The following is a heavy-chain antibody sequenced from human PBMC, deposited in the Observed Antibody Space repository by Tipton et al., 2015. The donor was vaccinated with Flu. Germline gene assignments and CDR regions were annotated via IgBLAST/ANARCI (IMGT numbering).Heavy chain of an antibody. CDR3: AGDYGGSIIGDL. V-gene: IGHV4-4*07. Sequence: TLSLTCTVSGGSISSYYWGWNRQPAGKGLEWIGRIYTSGSTNYNPSLKRRVTMSVDTSKNQFSLKLSSVTAADTAVYYCAGDYGGSIIGDLWGRGTLVSVS. CDR1: GGSISSYY. D-gene: IGHD2-15*01. J-gene: IGHJ2*01. CDR2: IYTSGST.